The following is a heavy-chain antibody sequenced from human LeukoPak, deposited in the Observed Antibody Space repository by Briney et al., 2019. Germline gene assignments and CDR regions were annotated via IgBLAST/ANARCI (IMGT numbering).Heavy chain of an antibody. CDR1: GYSFTSYW. D-gene: IGHD3-22*01. CDR2: IYPGDSDT. J-gene: IGHJ4*02. CDR3: ARSSDSGGYYDYSDY. V-gene: IGHV5-51*01. Sequence: GESLKITCKGSGYSFTSYWIGWVRQMPGKGLEWMGIIYPGDSDTRYSPSFQGQVTISADKSISTAYLQWSSLKASDTAMFYCARSSDSGGYYDYSDYWGQGTLVTVSS.